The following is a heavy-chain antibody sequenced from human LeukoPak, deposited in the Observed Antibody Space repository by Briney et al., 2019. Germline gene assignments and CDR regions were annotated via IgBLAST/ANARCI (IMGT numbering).Heavy chain of an antibody. Sequence: SETLSLTCAVSGGSISSINWWSWVRQPPGKGLEWIGEFYHGGNTDYNPSLKNRVSISVDKSKNQFSLKLSSVTAADTAVYYCAGLFGYDQVDSWGQGTLVTVSS. V-gene: IGHV4-4*02. CDR1: GGSISSINW. D-gene: IGHD3-3*01. CDR3: AGLFGYDQVDS. CDR2: FYHGGNT. J-gene: IGHJ4*02.